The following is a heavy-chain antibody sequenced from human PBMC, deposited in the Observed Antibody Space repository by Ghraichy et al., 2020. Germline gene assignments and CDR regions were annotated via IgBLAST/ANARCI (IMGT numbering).Heavy chain of an antibody. V-gene: IGHV4-59*01. CDR2: ISYSGST. CDR1: GDSISSYY. D-gene: IGHD3-10*02. J-gene: IGHJ6*02. CDR3: TRFDSGIIMFRDYYYGMDV. Sequence: SETLSLTCTVSGDSISSYYWSWIRQPPGKGLEWIGYISYSGSTNYNPSLRSRVTISVDTSKNHFSLKLSSVTAADTAVYYCTRFDSGIIMFRDYYYGMDVWGQGTTVTVSS.